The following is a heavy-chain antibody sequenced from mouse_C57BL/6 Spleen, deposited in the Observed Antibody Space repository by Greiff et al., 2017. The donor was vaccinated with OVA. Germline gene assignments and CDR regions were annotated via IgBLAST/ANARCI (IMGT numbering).Heavy chain of an antibody. Sequence: VHVKQSGPELVKPGASVKISCKASGYTFTDYYMNWVKQSHGKSLEWIGDINPNNGGTSYNQKFKGKATLTVDKSSSTAYMELRSLTSEDSAVYYCARLEGGYGNYDFLDYWGQGTTLTVTS. CDR3: ARLEGGYGNYDFLDY. V-gene: IGHV1-26*01. J-gene: IGHJ2*01. CDR2: INPNNGGT. D-gene: IGHD2-1*01. CDR1: GYTFTDYY.